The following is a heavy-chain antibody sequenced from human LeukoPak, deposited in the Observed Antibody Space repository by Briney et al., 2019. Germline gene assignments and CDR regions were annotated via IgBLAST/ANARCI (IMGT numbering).Heavy chain of an antibody. J-gene: IGHJ1*01. CDR3: AREGFVVAAAGHVGYFQH. CDR2: ISGSGGTP. Sequence: GGSLRLSCAASGFTFSTDAMNWVRQAPGKGLEWVSTISGSGGTPHYADSVKGRFTISRDNSKNTLHLQMNSLRAEDTAVYYCAREGFVVAAAGHVGYFQHWGQGTLVTVSS. V-gene: IGHV3-23*01. D-gene: IGHD6-13*01. CDR1: GFTFSTDA.